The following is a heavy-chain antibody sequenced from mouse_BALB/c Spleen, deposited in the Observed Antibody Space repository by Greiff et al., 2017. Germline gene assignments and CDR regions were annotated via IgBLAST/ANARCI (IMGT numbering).Heavy chain of an antibody. J-gene: IGHJ4*01. CDR1: GFTFSSFG. D-gene: IGHD2-14*01. CDR3: ARSRYYRYDTYAMDY. Sequence: EVQLVESGGGLVQPGGSRKLSCAASGFTFSSFGMHWVRQAPEKGLEWVAYISSGSSTIYYADTVKGRFTISRDNPKNTLFLQMTSLRSEDTAMYYCARSRYYRYDTYAMDYWGQGTSVTVSS. CDR2: ISSGSSTI. V-gene: IGHV5-17*02.